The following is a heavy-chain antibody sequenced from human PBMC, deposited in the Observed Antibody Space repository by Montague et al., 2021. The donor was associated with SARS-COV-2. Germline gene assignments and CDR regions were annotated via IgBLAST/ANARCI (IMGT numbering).Heavy chain of an antibody. J-gene: IGHJ6*02. CDR1: GFTFSNSA. Sequence: SLRLSCAASGFTFSNSAMNLVRQAPVKGLEWVSGSSGSDGGTHYADSVKGRFTISRDNSKNVLYLQMHSLSAEDTALYYCSKDSYYYGLGYGMDVWGQGTTVTVSS. CDR2: SSGSDGGT. D-gene: IGHD3-10*01. CDR3: SKDSYYYGLGYGMDV. V-gene: IGHV3-23*01.